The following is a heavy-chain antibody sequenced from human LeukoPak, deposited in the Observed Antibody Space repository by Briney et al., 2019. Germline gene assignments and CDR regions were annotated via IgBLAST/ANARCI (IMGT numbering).Heavy chain of an antibody. V-gene: IGHV3-7*01. D-gene: IGHD2-2*01. CDR3: ARDQVVVVPAAMFKGYYMDV. CDR1: GGSISNYY. CDR2: IKQDGSEK. Sequence: ETLSLTCTVSGGSISNYYWSWVRQAPGKGLEWVANIKQDGSEKYYVDSVKGRFTISRDNAKNSLYLRMNSLRAEDTAVYYCARDQVVVVPAAMFKGYYMDVWGKGTTVTVSS. J-gene: IGHJ6*03.